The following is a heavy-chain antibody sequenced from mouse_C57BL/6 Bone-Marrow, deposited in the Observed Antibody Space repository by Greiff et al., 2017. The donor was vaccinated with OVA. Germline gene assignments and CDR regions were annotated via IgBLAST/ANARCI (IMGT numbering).Heavy chain of an antibody. V-gene: IGHV14-2*01. D-gene: IGHD1-1*01. Sequence: VQLQQSGAELVKPGASVKLSCTASGFNIKDYYMHWVKQRTEQGLEWIGRIDPEDGETKYAPKFQGKATITAAPSSNTAYLQLSSLTSEDTAVYYCAYYYGSSYYYAMDYWGQGTSVTVSS. CDR1: GFNIKDYY. CDR2: IDPEDGET. CDR3: AYYYGSSYYYAMDY. J-gene: IGHJ4*01.